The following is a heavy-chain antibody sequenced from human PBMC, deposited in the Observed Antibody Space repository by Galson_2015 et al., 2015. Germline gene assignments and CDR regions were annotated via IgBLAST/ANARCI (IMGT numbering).Heavy chain of an antibody. CDR3: AREGVPAAVDH. CDR1: GFTLKSHW. D-gene: IGHD2-2*01. CDR2: INQDGSEK. Sequence: PLRLSCAASGFTLKSHWMRWVRQAPGKGLEWVANINQDGSEKYYVDSVKGRFTISRDNAKNSLYLQMNGLGAEDTAAYYCAREGVPAAVDHRGPGTLVTVSS. V-gene: IGHV3-7*01. J-gene: IGHJ4*02.